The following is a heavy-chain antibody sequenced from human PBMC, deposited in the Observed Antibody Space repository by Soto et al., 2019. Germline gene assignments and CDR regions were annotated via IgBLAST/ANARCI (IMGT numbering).Heavy chain of an antibody. D-gene: IGHD6-13*01. CDR3: ARSLIAAAGNDAFDI. Sequence: GGSLRLSCAASGFTFSSYSMNWVRQAPGKGLEWVSSISSSSSYIYYADSVKGRFTISRDNAKNSLYLQMNSLRAGDTAVYYCARSLIAAAGNDAFDIWGQGTMVTVSS. CDR1: GFTFSSYS. J-gene: IGHJ3*02. V-gene: IGHV3-21*01. CDR2: ISSSSSYI.